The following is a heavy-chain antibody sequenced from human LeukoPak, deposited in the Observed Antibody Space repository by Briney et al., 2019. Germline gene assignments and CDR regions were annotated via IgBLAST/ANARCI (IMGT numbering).Heavy chain of an antibody. D-gene: IGHD6-19*01. V-gene: IGHV3-15*01. CDR2: IKSKTDGGTT. J-gene: IGHJ4*02. Sequence: GGSLRLSCAASGFTFSNAWMSWVRQAPGKGLEWVGRIKSKTDGGTTDYAAPVKGRFTISRDDSKNTLYLQMNSLKTEDTAVYYCTPDTLAVAPPGYWGQGTLVTVSS. CDR1: GFTFSNAW. CDR3: TPDTLAVAPPGY.